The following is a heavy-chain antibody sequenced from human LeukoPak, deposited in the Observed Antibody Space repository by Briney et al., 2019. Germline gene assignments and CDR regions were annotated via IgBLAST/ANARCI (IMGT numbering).Heavy chain of an antibody. D-gene: IGHD3-3*01. CDR1: GFTFSVYA. CDR2: LSGSGAGT. V-gene: IGHV3-23*01. J-gene: IGHJ4*02. Sequence: GGSLRLSCAASGFTFSVYALGWVRQAPGRGLEWVATLSGSGAGTYYSDSVQGRLTISRDNSKRTLFLQMNSLRAEDTAFYYCAKAELGVDTFFDYWGQGTLVTVSS. CDR3: AKAELGVDTFFDY.